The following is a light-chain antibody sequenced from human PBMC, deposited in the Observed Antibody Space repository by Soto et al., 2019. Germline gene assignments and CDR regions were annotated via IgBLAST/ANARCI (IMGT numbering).Light chain of an antibody. V-gene: IGKV3-20*01. J-gene: IGKJ2*01. CDR3: QQYGSSPYT. Sequence: DIVLTQSPGTLSLSPGERATLSCRASQSVSSSYFVRYQQKPGQPPSLLIYGASSRATGIPDRFSGSWSGTDFTLTISRLELDDFAVYYCQQYGSSPYTFCQGTKLEIK. CDR1: QSVSSSY. CDR2: GAS.